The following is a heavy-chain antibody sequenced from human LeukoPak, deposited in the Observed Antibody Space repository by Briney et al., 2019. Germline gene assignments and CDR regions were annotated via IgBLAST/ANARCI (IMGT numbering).Heavy chain of an antibody. V-gene: IGHV1-2*02. CDR1: GYTFTGYY. J-gene: IGHJ1*01. CDR2: INPNSGGT. D-gene: IGHD4-17*01. Sequence: ASVKVSCKASGYTFTGYYMHWVRQAPGQGLEWMGWINPNSGGTNYAQKFQGRVTMTRDTSISTAYMELSRLRSDDTAVYYCAIRHDYGDHGEYFQHWGQGTPVTVSS. CDR3: AIRHDYGDHGEYFQH.